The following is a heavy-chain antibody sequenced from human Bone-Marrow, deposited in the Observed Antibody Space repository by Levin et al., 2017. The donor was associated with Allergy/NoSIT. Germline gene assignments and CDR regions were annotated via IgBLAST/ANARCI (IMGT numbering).Heavy chain of an antibody. CDR1: GFTFSNAW. Sequence: NPGGSLRLSCAASGFTFSNAWMSWVRQAPGKGLEWVGRIKSKTDGGTTDYAAPVKGRFTISRDDSKDTLYLQMNSLKTEDTAVYYCTIDPRIVPGFVDYWGQGTLVTVSS. CDR2: IKSKTDGGTT. D-gene: IGHD2-15*01. J-gene: IGHJ4*02. CDR3: TIDPRIVPGFVDY. V-gene: IGHV3-15*01.